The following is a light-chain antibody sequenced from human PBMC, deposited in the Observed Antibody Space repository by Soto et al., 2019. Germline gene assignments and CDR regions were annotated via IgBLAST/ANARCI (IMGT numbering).Light chain of an antibody. CDR3: QQYNNWWT. CDR1: QSVSSSY. CDR2: GAF. V-gene: IGKV3-20*01. J-gene: IGKJ1*01. Sequence: EIVLTHSPGTLSLSPGEGATLSFSASQSVSSSYLAWYQQKPGQAPRLLIYGAFSRATGIPDRFSGSGSGTEFTLTISSLQSEDFAVYYCQQYNNWWTFGQGTKVDI.